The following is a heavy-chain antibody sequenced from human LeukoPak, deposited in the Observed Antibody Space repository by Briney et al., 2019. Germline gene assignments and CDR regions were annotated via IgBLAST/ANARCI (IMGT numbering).Heavy chain of an antibody. CDR3: AKDHGGTYYYFDS. J-gene: IGHJ4*02. Sequence: PGGSLRLSCAASGFTFGSYAMSWVRQAPGKGLDWVSGISGSGDISSYADSVKGRFTISRDNSKSTLYLQVNTLRAEDTAVYYCAKDHGGTYYYFDSWGQGTLVTVSS. CDR1: GFTFGSYA. CDR2: ISGSGDIS. D-gene: IGHD1-26*01. V-gene: IGHV3-23*01.